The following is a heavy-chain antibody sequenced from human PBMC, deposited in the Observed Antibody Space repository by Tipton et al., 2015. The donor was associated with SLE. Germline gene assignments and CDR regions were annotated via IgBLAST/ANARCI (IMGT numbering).Heavy chain of an antibody. CDR1: RYSITTGYF. CDR2: MSHSGGT. J-gene: IGHJ4*02. D-gene: IGHD2-8*01. Sequence: TLSLTCTVSRYSITTGYFWGWIRQSPGKGLEWIGTMSHSGGTYYNPSLESRMTMSVDTSNNQLSLDLASVTAADTATYYCARQYSTITGYENWGQGILVTVSS. CDR3: ARQYSTITGYEN. V-gene: IGHV4-38-2*02.